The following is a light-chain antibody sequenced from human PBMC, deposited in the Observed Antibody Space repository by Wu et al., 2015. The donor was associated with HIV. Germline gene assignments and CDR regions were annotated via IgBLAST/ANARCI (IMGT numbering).Light chain of an antibody. Sequence: QLTQSPDSLSASVGDRATITCRASQGINNYLAWYQQKPGKAPKLLIYGASILQGGVPSRFSGSGSGTEFTLTINSLQPDDFATYYCQQYESYPGFGQGTKVEIK. J-gene: IGKJ1*01. V-gene: IGKV1-9*01. CDR3: QQYESYPG. CDR1: QGINNY. CDR2: GAS.